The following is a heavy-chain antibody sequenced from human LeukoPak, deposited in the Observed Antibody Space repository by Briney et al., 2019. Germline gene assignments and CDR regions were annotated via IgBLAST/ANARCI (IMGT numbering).Heavy chain of an antibody. CDR3: ARAPSGYYPYFDY. V-gene: IGHV3-30*04. D-gene: IGHD3-3*01. CDR1: EFTFSSYT. Sequence: GGSLRLSCAAFEFTFSSYTMHWVRQAPGKGLEWVAVISYDGSNEYYADSVKGRFTISRDSSKSTLYLQMNSLRAEDATMYYCARAPSGYYPYFDYWGQGTLVTVSS. J-gene: IGHJ4*02. CDR2: ISYDGSNE.